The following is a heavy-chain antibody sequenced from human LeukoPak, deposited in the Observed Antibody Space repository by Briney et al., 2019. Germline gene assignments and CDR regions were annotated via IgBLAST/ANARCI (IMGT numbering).Heavy chain of an antibody. CDR2: ISYDGGNR. CDR1: GFIFSNYA. J-gene: IGHJ4*02. CDR3: ASGDSGSYGYFDY. V-gene: IGHV3-30-3*01. Sequence: PGGSLRLSCAASGFIFSNYAMHWVRQAPGKGLEWVAIISYDGGNRYYADSVKDRFTISRDNSKNTLYLQMNSLRAEDTAVYYCASGDSGSYGYFDYWGQGTPVTVSS. D-gene: IGHD1-26*01.